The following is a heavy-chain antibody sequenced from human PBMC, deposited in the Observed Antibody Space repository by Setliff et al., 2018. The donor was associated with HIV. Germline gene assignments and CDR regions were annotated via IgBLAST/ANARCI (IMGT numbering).Heavy chain of an antibody. CDR2: INHDRTT. CDR3: ARGSRQLTIFGVVFKTNYYFMDV. V-gene: IGHV4-34*01. CDR1: GGSFSGYY. Sequence: SETLSLTCAVYGGSFSGYYWSWTRQPPGKGLEWIGEINHDRTTNYNPSLKSRVTISVDTSKNQFSLTLNSVTAADTAVYYCARGSRQLTIFGVVFKTNYYFMDVWGKGTAVTVSS. D-gene: IGHD3-3*01. J-gene: IGHJ6*03.